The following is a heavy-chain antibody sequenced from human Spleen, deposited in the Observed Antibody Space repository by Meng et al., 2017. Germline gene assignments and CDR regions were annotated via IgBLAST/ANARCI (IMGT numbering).Heavy chain of an antibody. V-gene: IGHV4-38-2*01. J-gene: IGHJ4*02. D-gene: IGHD3-22*01. CDR1: GYSISSGYY. CDR3: VRGGDSRKIEY. Sequence: SETLSLTCAVSGYSISSGYYWGWIRQPPGKGLEWIGSIYHSGSTYYNPSLKSRVTISVDTSKNQFSLKLNSVTAADTAVYFCVRGGDSRKIEYWGQGALVTVSS. CDR2: IYHSGST.